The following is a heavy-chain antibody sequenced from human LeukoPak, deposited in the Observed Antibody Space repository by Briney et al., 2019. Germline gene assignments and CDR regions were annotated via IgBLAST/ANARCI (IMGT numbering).Heavy chain of an antibody. Sequence: GASVKVSCKASGYSFVTSDINWVRQAAGQGLEWMGWMNPLSGNTGYAQKFQGRVTMTRSTSTGTAYMELSSLRYEDTAVYYCASLPRYCSSTSCYTEDYWGQGTLVTVSS. V-gene: IGHV1-8*01. D-gene: IGHD2-2*02. J-gene: IGHJ4*02. CDR3: ASLPRYCSSTSCYTEDY. CDR1: GYSFVTSD. CDR2: MNPLSGNT.